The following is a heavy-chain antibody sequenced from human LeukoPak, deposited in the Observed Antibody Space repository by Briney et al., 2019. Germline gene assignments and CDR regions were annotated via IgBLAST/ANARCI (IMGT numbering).Heavy chain of an antibody. CDR2: ISADNGNT. CDR3: ARADIVVVPAAIIPYYCGMDV. Sequence: GASVKVSCKASGYTFTSYGISWVRQAPGQGLEWMGWISADNGNTNYAQKLQGRVTMTTDTSTSTAYMELRSLRSDDTAVYYCARADIVVVPAAIIPYYCGMDVWGQGTRVTVSS. J-gene: IGHJ6*02. CDR1: GYTFTSYG. V-gene: IGHV1-18*01. D-gene: IGHD2-2*01.